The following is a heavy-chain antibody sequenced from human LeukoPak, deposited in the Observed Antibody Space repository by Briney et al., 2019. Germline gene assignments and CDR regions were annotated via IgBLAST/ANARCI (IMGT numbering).Heavy chain of an antibody. J-gene: IGHJ6*03. CDR2: ISSSGSTI. CDR1: GFTFSSYE. CDR3: ARDPGSGSYFHYYYYMDV. V-gene: IGHV3-48*03. D-gene: IGHD3-10*01. Sequence: GGSLRLSCAASGFTFSSYEMNWVRQAPGKGLEWVSYISSSGSTIYYADSVTGRFTISRDKAKNSLYLQMNSLRAEDTAVYYCARDPGSGSYFHYYYYMDVWGKGTTVTISS.